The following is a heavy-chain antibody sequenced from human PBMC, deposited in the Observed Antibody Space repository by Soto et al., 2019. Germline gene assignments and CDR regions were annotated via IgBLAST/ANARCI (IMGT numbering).Heavy chain of an antibody. CDR3: ARTFKRYCSNGVCYLFDP. D-gene: IGHD2-8*01. Sequence: SGPTLVNPTQTLTLTCTFSGFSLSTSGMCVSWIRQPPGKALEWLARIDWDDDKHYSTSLKTRLTISKDTSKNQVTLTMTNMDPADTATYYCARTFKRYCSNGVCYLFDPWGQGNLVTVSS. V-gene: IGHV2-70*11. CDR1: GFSLSTSGMC. CDR2: IDWDDDK. J-gene: IGHJ5*02.